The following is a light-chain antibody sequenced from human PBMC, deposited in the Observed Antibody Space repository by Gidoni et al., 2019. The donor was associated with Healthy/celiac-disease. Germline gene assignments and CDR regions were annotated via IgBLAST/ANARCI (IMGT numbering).Light chain of an antibody. J-gene: IGKJ1*01. V-gene: IGKV1-39*01. CDR3: QQSYSTVT. CDR2: AAS. CDR1: QSISSY. Sequence: DIQMTQSPSSLSASVGDRVTITCRASQSISSYLNWYQQKPGKAPKLLIYAASSLQSGVPSRFSGSGSGTDFTLTISSLQPEDFATYYCQQSYSTVTFGQXTKVEIK.